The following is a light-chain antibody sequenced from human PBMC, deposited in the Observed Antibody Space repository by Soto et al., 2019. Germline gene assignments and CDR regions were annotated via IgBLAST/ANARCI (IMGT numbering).Light chain of an antibody. Sequence: QSVLTQPPSASGTPGQRVTISCSGSNSKIGTNTINWYQQLPGTAPKLLIHSNDVRPSGVPDRFSGSKSGTSASLAISGLQSEDEADYYCEAWDDSRYGAVFGGGTKLTVL. V-gene: IGLV1-44*01. CDR1: NSKIGTNT. J-gene: IGLJ2*01. CDR2: SND. CDR3: EAWDDSRYGAV.